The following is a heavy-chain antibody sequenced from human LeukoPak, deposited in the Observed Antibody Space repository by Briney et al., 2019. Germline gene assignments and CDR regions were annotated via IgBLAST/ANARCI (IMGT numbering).Heavy chain of an antibody. V-gene: IGHV3-53*01. Sequence: GGSLRLSCTVSGFTVSSDSMSWVRQAPGKGLEWVSFIYSGGSTHYSDSVKGRFTISRDNSKNTLYLQMNSLRAEDTAVYYCAKVTYGSGTYGAFDYWGQGTLVTVSA. CDR1: GFTVSSDS. J-gene: IGHJ4*02. CDR2: IYSGGST. D-gene: IGHD3-10*01. CDR3: AKVTYGSGTYGAFDY.